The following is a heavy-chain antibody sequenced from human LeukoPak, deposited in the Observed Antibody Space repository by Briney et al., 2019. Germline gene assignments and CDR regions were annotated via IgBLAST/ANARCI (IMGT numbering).Heavy chain of an antibody. Sequence: PGGPLRLSCAASGFTFSTYSMNWVRQAPGKGLEWVSIISGDGAPTDYSDFVKGGFTISRDNSRNTLYLQMNSLRVEDTAVYYCAKKNLAAAGPNYFDYWGQGTLVTVSS. J-gene: IGHJ4*02. CDR1: GFTFSTYS. CDR3: AKKNLAAAGPNYFDY. V-gene: IGHV3-23*01. CDR2: ISGDGAPT. D-gene: IGHD6-13*01.